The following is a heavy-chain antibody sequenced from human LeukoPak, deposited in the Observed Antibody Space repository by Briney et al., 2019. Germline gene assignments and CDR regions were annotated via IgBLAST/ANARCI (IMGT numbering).Heavy chain of an antibody. Sequence: GGSLRLSCAASGFPFSIYWMTSARQAPGKGLDWVANLKQEGSEKYYVDSGKGRFTISRDNAKNSLYLQMNSLRAADTAVYYCARVISGYCSGGSCWGAFDIWGQGTMVTVSS. D-gene: IGHD2-15*01. J-gene: IGHJ3*02. CDR3: ARVISGYCSGGSCWGAFDI. CDR2: LKQEGSEK. V-gene: IGHV3-7*03. CDR1: GFPFSIYW.